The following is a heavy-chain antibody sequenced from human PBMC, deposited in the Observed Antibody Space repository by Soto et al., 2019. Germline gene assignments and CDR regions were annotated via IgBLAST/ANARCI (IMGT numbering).Heavy chain of an antibody. CDR2: IIPIFGTA. Sequence: SVKVSCKASGGTFSSCAISWVRQAPGQGLEWMGGIIPIFGTANYAQKFQGRVTITADESTSTAYMELSSLRSEDTAVYYCASYRGYSYGYGFDYWGQGTLVTVSS. V-gene: IGHV1-69*13. J-gene: IGHJ4*02. CDR3: ASYRGYSYGYGFDY. CDR1: GGTFSSCA. D-gene: IGHD5-18*01.